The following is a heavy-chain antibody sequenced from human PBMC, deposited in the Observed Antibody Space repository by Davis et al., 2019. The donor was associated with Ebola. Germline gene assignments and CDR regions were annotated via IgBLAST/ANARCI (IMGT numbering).Heavy chain of an antibody. Sequence: HSQTLSLTCAISGDSVSSNSAAWNWIRQSPSRGLEWLGRTYYRSKWYNDYAVSVKSRITINPDTSKNQFSLQLNSVTPEDTAVYYCARGQSYDFWSGLSPGFDYWGQGTLVTVSS. CDR3: ARGQSYDFWSGLSPGFDY. J-gene: IGHJ4*02. CDR1: GDSVSSNSAA. CDR2: TYYRSKWYN. V-gene: IGHV6-1*01. D-gene: IGHD3-3*01.